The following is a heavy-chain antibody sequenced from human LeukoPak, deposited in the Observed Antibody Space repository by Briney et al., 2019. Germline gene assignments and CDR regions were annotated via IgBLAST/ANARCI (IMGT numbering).Heavy chain of an antibody. Sequence: SQTLSLTCAISGDSVSSNSAAWNWIRQSPSRGLEWLGRTYYRSQWYNDYAVSVKSRIAINPDTSKNQFSLQLNSVTPEDTAVYYCARGSRGFGEFRSFDIWGQGTMVTVSS. V-gene: IGHV6-1*01. CDR3: ARGSRGFGEFRSFDI. J-gene: IGHJ3*02. D-gene: IGHD3-10*01. CDR2: TYYRSQWYN. CDR1: GDSVSSNSAA.